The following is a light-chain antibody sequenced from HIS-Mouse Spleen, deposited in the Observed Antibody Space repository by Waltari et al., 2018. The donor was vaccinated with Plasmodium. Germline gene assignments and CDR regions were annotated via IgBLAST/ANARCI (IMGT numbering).Light chain of an antibody. CDR3: CSYAGSYTYV. CDR1: SRDVGGYNY. CDR2: DVS. Sequence: QSALTQPRQVSGSPGPSVTISCTGTSRDVGGYNYVPWYQQHPGKAPKLMIYDVSKRPSGVPDRFSGSKSGNTASLTISGLQAEDEADYYCCSYAGSYTYVFGTGTKVTVL. V-gene: IGLV2-11*01. J-gene: IGLJ1*01.